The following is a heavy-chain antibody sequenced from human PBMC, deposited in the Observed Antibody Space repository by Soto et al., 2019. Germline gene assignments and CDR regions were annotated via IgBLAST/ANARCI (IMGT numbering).Heavy chain of an antibody. V-gene: IGHV3-64*01. CDR2: ISYNGVSP. Sequence: EVQLVESGGGLAQPGGSLRLSCAASGFRFSDYAMFWVRQAPGKGLEYVSAISYNGVSPYYANSVKDRFSISRDNSKDMLYLQMGSLRAEDMAVYYCARGRVEERSGPAGGWATYLDYWGQGSLVTVSS. J-gene: IGHJ4*02. CDR1: GFRFSDYA. D-gene: IGHD6-19*01. CDR3: ARGRVEERSGPAGGWATYLDY.